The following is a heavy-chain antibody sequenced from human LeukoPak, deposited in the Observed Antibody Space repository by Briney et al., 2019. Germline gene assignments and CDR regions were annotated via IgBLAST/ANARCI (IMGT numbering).Heavy chain of an antibody. CDR2: IGGSGGTT. Sequence: GGSLRLSCAASGFTFSSYAMSWVRQAPGKGLEWVSAIGGSGGTTYYADSVKGRFTISRDNSKNTLYLQMNSLRAEDTAVYYCARDRGMDDAFDIWGQGTMVTVSS. V-gene: IGHV3-23*01. CDR3: ARDRGMDDAFDI. D-gene: IGHD2-15*01. CDR1: GFTFSSYA. J-gene: IGHJ3*02.